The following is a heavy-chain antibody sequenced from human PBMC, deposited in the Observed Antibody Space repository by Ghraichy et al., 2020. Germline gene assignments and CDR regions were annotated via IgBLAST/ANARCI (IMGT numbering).Heavy chain of an antibody. CDR3: ARLWQLVRRGSRYGMDV. CDR2: IIPIFGTA. Sequence: SVKVSCKASGGTFSSYAISWVRQAPGQGLEWMGGIIPIFGTANYAQKFQGRVTITADESTSTAYMELSSLRSEDTAVYYCARLWQLVRRGSRYGMDVWGQGTTVTVSS. J-gene: IGHJ6*02. CDR1: GGTFSSYA. D-gene: IGHD6-13*01. V-gene: IGHV1-69*13.